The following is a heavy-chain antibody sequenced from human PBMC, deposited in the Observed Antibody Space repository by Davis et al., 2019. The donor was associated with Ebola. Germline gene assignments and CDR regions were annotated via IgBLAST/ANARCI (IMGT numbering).Heavy chain of an antibody. D-gene: IGHD1-1*01. CDR2: ITPFNGNT. J-gene: IGHJ4*02. CDR3: ARAQFPTTSDH. Sequence: AASVKVSCKASGYTFTYRYLHWVRQAPGQALEWMGWITPFNGNTNYAQKFQDRVTITRDRSMSTAYMELSSLRSEDTAMYYCARAQFPTTSDHWGQGTLVTVSS. CDR1: GYTFTYRY. V-gene: IGHV1-45*02.